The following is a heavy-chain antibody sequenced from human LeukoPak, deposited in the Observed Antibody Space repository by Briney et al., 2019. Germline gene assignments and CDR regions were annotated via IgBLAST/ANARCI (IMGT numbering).Heavy chain of an antibody. V-gene: IGHV3-7*01. D-gene: IGHD2-15*01. J-gene: IGHJ4*02. CDR3: ARGWGEKGRCRGGTCNNPEFDY. CDR1: GFTFRDYW. Sequence: PGGSLRLSCVVSGFTFRDYWMNWVRQAPGKGLEWVANIKGSGSEKYYLDSVKGRFTISRDNSWNTLYLQMNSLTVEDTAVYYCARGWGEKGRCRGGTCNNPEFDYWGQGALVIVSS. CDR2: IKGSGSEK.